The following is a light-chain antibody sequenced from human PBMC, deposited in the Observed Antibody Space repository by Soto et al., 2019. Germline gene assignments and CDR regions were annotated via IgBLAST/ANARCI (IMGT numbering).Light chain of an antibody. CDR2: YAS. Sequence: DIQMIQSPSTLSASVGDRVTITCRASQSISNWLAWYQQKPGKAPKLLIYYASSLASGVPTRFSGSGSGTEYTLTISSLQPVDFATYYCQQYNRSPWTFGQGTKVEIK. J-gene: IGKJ1*01. V-gene: IGKV1-5*01. CDR3: QQYNRSPWT. CDR1: QSISNW.